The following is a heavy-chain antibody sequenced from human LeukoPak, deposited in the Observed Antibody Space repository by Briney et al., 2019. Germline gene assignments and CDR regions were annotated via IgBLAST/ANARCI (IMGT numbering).Heavy chain of an antibody. V-gene: IGHV3-23*01. J-gene: IGHJ4*02. CDR3: AKDPPHVSWLFDY. D-gene: IGHD3-16*01. CDR1: ALTFSNYA. CDR2: ITSGGAP. Sequence: PAGSLRLSCAASALTFSNYAVMWLRQAPGQGLKWVSAITSGGAPRYADSVKGRFTISRDNSKNTLYLQMNSLRAEDTAVYYCAKDPPHVSWLFDYWGQGTLVTVSS.